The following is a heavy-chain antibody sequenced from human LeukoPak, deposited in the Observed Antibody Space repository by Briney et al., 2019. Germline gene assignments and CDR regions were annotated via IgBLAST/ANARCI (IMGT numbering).Heavy chain of an antibody. V-gene: IGHV1-8*03. CDR1: GCTFTSYD. Sequence: ASVKVSCKASGCTFTSYDINWVRQATGQGLGWMGWMNPNSGNTGYAQKFQGRVTITRNTSISTAYMELSSLRSEDTAVYYCARVSSSWGNDAFDIWGQGTMVTVSS. CDR2: MNPNSGNT. J-gene: IGHJ3*02. CDR3: ARVSSSWGNDAFDI. D-gene: IGHD6-13*01.